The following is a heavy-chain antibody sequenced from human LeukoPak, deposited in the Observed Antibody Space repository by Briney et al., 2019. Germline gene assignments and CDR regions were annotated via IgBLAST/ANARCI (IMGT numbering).Heavy chain of an antibody. J-gene: IGHJ4*02. Sequence: GSLRLSCAASGFTFSSYAMHWVRQAPGKGLEWVAVISYDGSNKYYADSVKGRFPISRDNSKNTLYLQMNSLRAEDTAVYYCARGLLRDFLWFGGAFDYWGQGTLVTVSS. V-gene: IGHV3-30*04. CDR1: GFTFSSYA. D-gene: IGHD3-10*01. CDR2: ISYDGSNK. CDR3: ARGLLRDFLWFGGAFDY.